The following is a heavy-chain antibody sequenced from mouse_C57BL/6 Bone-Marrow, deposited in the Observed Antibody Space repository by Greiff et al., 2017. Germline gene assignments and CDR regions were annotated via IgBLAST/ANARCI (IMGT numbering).Heavy chain of an antibody. J-gene: IGHJ1*03. CDR2: IYPSDSET. Sequence: QVQLQQPGAELVRPGSSVKLSCKASGYTFTSYWMHWVKQRPIQGLEWIGNIYPSDSETHYNQKFKDKATLTVDKSSSTAYRQLSSLTSEDSAVYYCARCGYHWYFDVWGTGTTVTVSS. D-gene: IGHD2-2*01. CDR1: GYTFTSYW. V-gene: IGHV1-52*01. CDR3: ARCGYHWYFDV.